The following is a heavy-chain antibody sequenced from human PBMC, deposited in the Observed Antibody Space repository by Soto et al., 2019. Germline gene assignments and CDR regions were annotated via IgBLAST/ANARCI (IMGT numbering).Heavy chain of an antibody. V-gene: IGHV3-21*01. J-gene: IGHJ2*01. CDR1: GFTFSTYA. Sequence: PGGSLRLSCAASGFTFSTYAMSWVRLAPGKGLEWVSTITSSGSSIYYADSVKGRFTISRDNAKNSLYLQMNSLRAEDTAVYYCARGVATTLGFDLWGRGTLVTVSS. CDR3: ARGVATTLGFDL. CDR2: ITSSGSSI. D-gene: IGHD5-12*01.